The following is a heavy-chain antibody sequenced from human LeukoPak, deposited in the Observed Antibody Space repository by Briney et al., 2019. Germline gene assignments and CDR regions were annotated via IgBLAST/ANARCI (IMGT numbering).Heavy chain of an antibody. CDR3: AGIPVFGVVLHQEPV. CDR1: GYTLTELS. J-gene: IGHJ6*03. V-gene: IGHV1-24*01. Sequence: ASVKVSCKVSGYTLTELSMHWVRQAPGKGLEWMGGFDPEDGETIYAQKFQGRVTITADISTNTVYMELSSLRSEDTAVYFCAGIPVFGVVLHQEPVWGKGTTVTVS. CDR2: FDPEDGET. D-gene: IGHD3-3*01.